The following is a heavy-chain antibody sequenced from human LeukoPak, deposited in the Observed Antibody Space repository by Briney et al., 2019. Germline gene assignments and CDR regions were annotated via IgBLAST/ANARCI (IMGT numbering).Heavy chain of an antibody. CDR2: ISYDGSNK. CDR3: AKDLGYSGYVQPIGNDY. Sequence: GRSLRLSCAASGFTFSSYGMHWVRQAPGKGLEWVGVISYDGSNKYYADSVKGRFTISRDNSKNTLYLQMNSLRPEETAVYYCAKDLGYSGYVQPIGNDYWGQGTLVTVSS. CDR1: GFTFSSYG. D-gene: IGHD5-12*01. V-gene: IGHV3-30*18. J-gene: IGHJ4*02.